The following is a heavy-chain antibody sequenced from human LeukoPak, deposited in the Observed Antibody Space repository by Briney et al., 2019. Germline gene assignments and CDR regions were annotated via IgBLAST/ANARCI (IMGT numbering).Heavy chain of an antibody. CDR3: ARLGSNNGWYWHFDV. CDR2: ISYSGST. Sequence: PSETLSLTCTASGASISSDYWSWIRQPPGKGLELIGFISYSGSTTYNPSLKSRGTISVDTSRSQFSLKLTSVTAADTAVYYCARLGSNNGWYWHFDVWGRGTMVTVSS. D-gene: IGHD2-8*01. V-gene: IGHV4-59*08. J-gene: IGHJ2*01. CDR1: GASISSDY.